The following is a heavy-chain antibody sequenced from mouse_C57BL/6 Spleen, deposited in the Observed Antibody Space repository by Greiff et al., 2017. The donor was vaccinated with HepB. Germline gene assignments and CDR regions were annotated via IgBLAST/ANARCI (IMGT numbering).Heavy chain of an antibody. Sequence: VKLQESGPELVKPGASVKISCKASGYAFSSSWMNWVKQRPGKGLEWIGRIYPGDGDTNYNGKFKGKATLTADKSSSTAYMQLSSLTSEDSAVYFCARWRRDSLDYWGQGTTLTVSS. D-gene: IGHD3-3*01. V-gene: IGHV1-82*01. J-gene: IGHJ2*01. CDR1: GYAFSSSW. CDR2: IYPGDGDT. CDR3: ARWRRDSLDY.